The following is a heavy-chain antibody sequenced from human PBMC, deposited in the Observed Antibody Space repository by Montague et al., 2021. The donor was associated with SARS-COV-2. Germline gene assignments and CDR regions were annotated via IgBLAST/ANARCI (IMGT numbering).Heavy chain of an antibody. CDR3: ARTTSFNLSSFYYYVMDV. Sequence: SETLSLTCTVSGGSINNYYWSWIRQPPGRGLEWIGYIYYSGSTESSPSLKSRVPMSIDTSKNQFSLRLNSVTAADTAVYFCARTTSFNLSSFYYYVMDVWGQGTTVTVSS. D-gene: IGHD1-14*01. V-gene: IGHV4-59*08. J-gene: IGHJ6*02. CDR1: GGSINNYY. CDR2: IYYSGST.